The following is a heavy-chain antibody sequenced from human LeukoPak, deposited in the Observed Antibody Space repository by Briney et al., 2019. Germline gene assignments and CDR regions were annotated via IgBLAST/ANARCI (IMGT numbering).Heavy chain of an antibody. CDR1: GSTFSSYA. D-gene: IGHD4-17*01. V-gene: IGHV3-64D*06. J-gene: IGHJ4*02. CDR2: ISSNGGST. Sequence: PGGSLRLSCSASGSTFSSYAMHWVRQAPGKGLEYVSAISSNGGSTYYADSVKGRFTISRDNSKNTLYLQMSSLRAEDTAVYYCVKDLGISVTTAPGFDYWGQGTLVTVSS. CDR3: VKDLGISVTTAPGFDY.